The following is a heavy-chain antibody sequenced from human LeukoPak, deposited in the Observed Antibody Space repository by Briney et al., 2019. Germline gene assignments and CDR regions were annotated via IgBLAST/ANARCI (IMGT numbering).Heavy chain of an antibody. CDR2: ISYDGSNK. CDR1: GFTFSSYA. Sequence: GRSLRLSCAASGFTFSSYAMHWVRQAPGKGLEWVAVISYDGSNKYYADSVKGRFTISRDNAKNSLYLQMNSLRAEDTAVYYCARENPPGYYYGMDVWGQGTTVTVSS. J-gene: IGHJ6*02. CDR3: ARENPPGYYYGMDV. V-gene: IGHV3-30-3*01.